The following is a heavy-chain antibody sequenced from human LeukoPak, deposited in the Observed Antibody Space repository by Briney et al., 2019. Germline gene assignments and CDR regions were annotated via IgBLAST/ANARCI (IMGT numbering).Heavy chain of an antibody. V-gene: IGHV1-18*01. Sequence: APVKVSCKASGYTFTSYGISWVRQAPGQGLEWMGWISTYNSNTNYAQKFQGRVTMTTDTSTNTASMELRSLRSDDTAVYYCARDGVSYCSGTSCYTMVWFDPWGQGTLVTVSS. CDR3: ARDGVSYCSGTSCYTMVWFDP. CDR1: GYTFTSYG. D-gene: IGHD2-2*02. CDR2: ISTYNSNT. J-gene: IGHJ5*02.